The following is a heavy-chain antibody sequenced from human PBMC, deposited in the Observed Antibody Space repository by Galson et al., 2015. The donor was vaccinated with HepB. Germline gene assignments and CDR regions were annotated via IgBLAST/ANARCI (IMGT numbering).Heavy chain of an antibody. Sequence: ETLSLTCAVYGGSFSGYYWSWIRQPPGKGLEWIGEINHSGSTNYNPSLKSRVTISVDTSKNQFSLKLSSVTAADTAVYYCASPWGKKNWFDPWGQGTLVTVSS. D-gene: IGHD3-16*01. CDR1: GGSFSGYY. J-gene: IGHJ5*02. CDR3: ASPWGKKNWFDP. CDR2: INHSGST. V-gene: IGHV4-34*01.